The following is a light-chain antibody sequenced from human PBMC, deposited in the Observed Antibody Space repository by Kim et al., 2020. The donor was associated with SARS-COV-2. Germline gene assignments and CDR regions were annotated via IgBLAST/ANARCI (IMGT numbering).Light chain of an antibody. CDR3: CSYTTTRTNV. V-gene: IGLV2-14*03. J-gene: IGLJ1*01. Sequence: GQSINISCNGTTSDVGAHLYVSWYQKHPGKVPKLIIFDVNNRHSGVSSRFSGSKSGNTDSLTIYGLQADDEADYYCCSYTTTRTNVFGTGTKVTVL. CDR2: DVN. CDR1: TSDVGAHLY.